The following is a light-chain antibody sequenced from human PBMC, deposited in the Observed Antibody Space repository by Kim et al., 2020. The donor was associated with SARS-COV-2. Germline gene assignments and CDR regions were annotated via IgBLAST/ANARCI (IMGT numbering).Light chain of an antibody. CDR3: QTWDTGAYVV. J-gene: IGLJ2*01. CDR2: LNRDGSH. V-gene: IGLV4-69*01. Sequence: SVKLTCTLSSGHSSYAIAWHQQQPEKGPRCLMKLNRDGSHSKGDGIPDRFSGSSSGDERYLTNSSLQSGDEADYYCQTWDTGAYVVFGGGTQLAVL. CDR1: SGHSSYA.